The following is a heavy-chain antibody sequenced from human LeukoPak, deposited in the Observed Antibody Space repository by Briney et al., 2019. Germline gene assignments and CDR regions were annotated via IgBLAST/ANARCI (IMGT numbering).Heavy chain of an antibody. Sequence: GRSLRLSCAASGFTFSSYGMHWVRQAPGKGLVWVSRINSDGSSTSYADSVKGRFTISRDNAKNTLYLQMNSLRAEDTAVYYCARFLAAGTGNYWGQGTLVTVSS. J-gene: IGHJ4*02. CDR2: INSDGSST. CDR1: GFTFSSYG. V-gene: IGHV3-74*01. D-gene: IGHD6-13*01. CDR3: ARFLAAGTGNY.